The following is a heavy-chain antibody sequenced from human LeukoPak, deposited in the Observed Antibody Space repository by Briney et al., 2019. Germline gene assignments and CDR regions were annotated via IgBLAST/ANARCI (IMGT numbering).Heavy chain of an antibody. J-gene: IGHJ5*02. D-gene: IGHD2-2*01. CDR1: GGSISSYY. V-gene: IGHV4-4*07. CDR3: ARGEECSTSCYSTHAHWFNP. CDR2: IYTSGST. Sequence: SETLSLTCTVSGGSISSYYWSWIRQPAGKGLEWIGRIYTSGSTNYNPSLKSRVTMSVDTSKNQFSLKLSSVTAADTAVYYCARGEECSTSCYSTHAHWFNPWGQGTLVTVSS.